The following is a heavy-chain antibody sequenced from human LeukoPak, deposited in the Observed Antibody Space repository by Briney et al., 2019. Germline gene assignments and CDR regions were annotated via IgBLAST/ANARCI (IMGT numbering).Heavy chain of an antibody. Sequence: ASVKVSCKASGYTFTSYGISRVRQAPGQGLEWMGWISAYNGNTNYAQKLPGRVTMTTDTSTSTAYMELRSLRSDDTAVYYCARVNPEMATIMRADDYFDYWGQGTLVTVSS. D-gene: IGHD5-24*01. CDR3: ARVNPEMATIMRADDYFDY. V-gene: IGHV1-18*01. J-gene: IGHJ4*02. CDR2: ISAYNGNT. CDR1: GYTFTSYG.